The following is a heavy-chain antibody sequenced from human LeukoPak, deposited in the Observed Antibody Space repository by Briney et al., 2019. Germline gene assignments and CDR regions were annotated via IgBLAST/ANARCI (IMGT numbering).Heavy chain of an antibody. V-gene: IGHV3-7*03. D-gene: IGHD6-19*01. CDR1: GFIFSSYW. CDR3: ARGDSNGWYPGDY. J-gene: IGHJ4*02. Sequence: PGGSLRLSCAASGFIFSSYWMSWVRQAPGKGLEWVANIKQDGSEIYYVDSVKGRFTISRDNAKNSLYLQMNSLRAEDTAVYYCARGDSNGWYPGDYWGQGTLVTVSS. CDR2: IKQDGSEI.